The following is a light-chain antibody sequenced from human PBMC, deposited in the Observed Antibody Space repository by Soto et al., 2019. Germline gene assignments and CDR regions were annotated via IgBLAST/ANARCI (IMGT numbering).Light chain of an antibody. J-gene: IGKJ4*02. V-gene: IGKV1-27*01. CDR2: AAS. Sequence: DIQMTQSPSSLSASVGGRVTITCRASQGISTYLAWYQRKPGKVPKLLIYAASTLQSGVPSRFSGSGSGTELTLHISSLQADDVAAYYCQEYNSAPLTFGGGTKVEIK. CDR3: QEYNSAPLT. CDR1: QGISTY.